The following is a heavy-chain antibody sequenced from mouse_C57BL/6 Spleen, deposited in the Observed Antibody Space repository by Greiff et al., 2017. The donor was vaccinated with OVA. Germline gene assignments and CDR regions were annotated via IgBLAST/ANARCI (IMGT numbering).Heavy chain of an antibody. CDR2: INPNNGGT. Sequence: VHVKQSGPELVKPGASVKMSCKASGYTFTDYNMHWVKQSHGKSLEWIGYINPNNGGTSYNQKFKGKATLTVNKSSSTAYMELRSLTSEDSAVYYCARGAQATDYWGQGTTLTVSS. CDR3: ARGAQATDY. CDR1: GYTFTDYN. D-gene: IGHD3-2*02. J-gene: IGHJ2*01. V-gene: IGHV1-22*01.